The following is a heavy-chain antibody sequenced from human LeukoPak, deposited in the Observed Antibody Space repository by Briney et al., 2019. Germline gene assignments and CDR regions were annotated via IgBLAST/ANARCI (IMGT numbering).Heavy chain of an antibody. J-gene: IGHJ5*02. CDR3: ARGGIQLWRSPNNWFDP. CDR1: GGSISGYY. V-gene: IGHV4-59*08. CDR2: MYYNGNT. D-gene: IGHD5-18*01. Sequence: PSETLSLTCTVSGGSISGYYWTWIRQPPGKGLEWIGYMYYNGNTNYNPSLKSRVTISVDPSKNQFSLKLTSVTTADTAVYYCARGGIQLWRSPNNWFDPWGQGTLVTVSS.